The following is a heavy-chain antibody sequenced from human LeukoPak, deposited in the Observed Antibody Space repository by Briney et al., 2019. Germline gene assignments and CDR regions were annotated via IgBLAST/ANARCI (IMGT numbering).Heavy chain of an antibody. J-gene: IGHJ6*02. CDR3: ARHVAGYYYGMDV. D-gene: IGHD6-19*01. Sequence: PSETLSLTCTVSGGSISSSSYYWGWIRQPPGKGLEWIGSIYYSGSTYYNPSLKSRVTISVDTSKNQFSLKLSSVTAADTAVYYCARHVAGYYYGMDVWGQGTTVTVPS. CDR2: IYYSGST. CDR1: GGSISSSSYY. V-gene: IGHV4-39*01.